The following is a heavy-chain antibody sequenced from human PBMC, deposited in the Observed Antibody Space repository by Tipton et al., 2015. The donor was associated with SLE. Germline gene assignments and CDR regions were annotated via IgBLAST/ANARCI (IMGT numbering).Heavy chain of an antibody. CDR1: GFIFSNYE. Sequence: SLRLSCAASGFIFSNYEMNWVRQAPGKGLEWISYISSRGTTIYNADSVKGRFTISRDNAKNSLDLQMNNLRVEDTAVYYCARVVVGPVHDWFDPWGQGTLVTVSS. V-gene: IGHV3-48*03. J-gene: IGHJ5*02. D-gene: IGHD1-1*01. CDR2: ISSRGTTI. CDR3: ARVVVGPVHDWFDP.